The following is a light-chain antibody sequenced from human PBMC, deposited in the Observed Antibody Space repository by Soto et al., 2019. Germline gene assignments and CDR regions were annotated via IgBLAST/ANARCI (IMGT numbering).Light chain of an antibody. CDR2: DVS. J-gene: IGLJ3*02. Sequence: QSALTQPASVSGSPGQSITISCTGTSNDVGGYNYVSWYQQHPGKAPKLMIYDVSNRPSGVSNRFSGSKSGNTASLTISGLQAEDEADYYCSSYTSSSPGVFGGGTQLTVL. V-gene: IGLV2-14*01. CDR3: SSYTSSSPGV. CDR1: SNDVGGYNY.